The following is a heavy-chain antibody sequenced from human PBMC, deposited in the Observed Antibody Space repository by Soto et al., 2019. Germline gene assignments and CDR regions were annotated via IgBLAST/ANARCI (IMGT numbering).Heavy chain of an antibody. CDR3: AREDGSGSYYSH. CDR2: IIPILGIA. Sequence: QVQLVQSGAEVKKPGSSVKVSCKASGGTFSSYTISWVRQAPGQGLEWMGRIIPILGIANYAQKFQGRVTITADKSTSTAYMELSSLRSEDTAVYYCAREDGSGSYYSHWGQGTLVTVSS. V-gene: IGHV1-69*08. D-gene: IGHD3-10*01. J-gene: IGHJ4*02. CDR1: GGTFSSYT.